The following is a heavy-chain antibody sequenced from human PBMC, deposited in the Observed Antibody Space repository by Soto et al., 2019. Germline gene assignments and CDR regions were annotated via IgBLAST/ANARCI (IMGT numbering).Heavy chain of an antibody. CDR1: GYTFTSYG. J-gene: IGHJ6*02. D-gene: IGHD5-18*01. V-gene: IGHV1-18*01. CDR2: ISAFNGNT. Sequence: QVQLVQSGAEVKKPGASVKVSCKASGYTFTSYGFSWVRQAPGQGLEWMGWISAFNGNTNYAQKLQGRVTMTKETATNTANTELRSLRYDDTAVYFCARDDSFGHNYHYYAMDVWGQRTTVTVYS. CDR3: ARDDSFGHNYHYYAMDV.